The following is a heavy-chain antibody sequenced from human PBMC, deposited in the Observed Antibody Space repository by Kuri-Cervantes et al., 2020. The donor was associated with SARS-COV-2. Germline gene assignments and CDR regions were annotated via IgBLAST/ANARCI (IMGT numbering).Heavy chain of an antibody. D-gene: IGHD7-27*01. V-gene: IGHV4-34*01. CDR2: INHSGST. Sequence: SETLSLTCAVYGGSFSGYYWSWIRQPPGKGLEWIGEINHSGSTNYNPSLKSRVTISVDTSKNQFSLKLSSVTAADTAVYYCARGRLQPTWGSSFWYFDLWGRGTLVTVSS. CDR1: GGSFSGYY. J-gene: IGHJ2*01. CDR3: ARGRLQPTWGSSFWYFDL.